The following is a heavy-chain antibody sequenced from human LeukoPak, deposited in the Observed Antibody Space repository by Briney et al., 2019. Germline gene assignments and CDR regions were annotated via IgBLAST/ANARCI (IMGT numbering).Heavy chain of an antibody. Sequence: PSETLSRNCTVSGVSISSYYWNWIRQPPGKGLEWSVYIYYSGSTNYNPFLKSPANISIDTSKSQFSLKLSFVTAADTYVYYCAGDTYGIDYWGQGTMVTVSS. CDR3: AGDTYGIDY. D-gene: IGHD5-18*01. V-gene: IGHV4-59*08. J-gene: IGHJ4*02. CDR2: IYYSGST. CDR1: GVSISSYY.